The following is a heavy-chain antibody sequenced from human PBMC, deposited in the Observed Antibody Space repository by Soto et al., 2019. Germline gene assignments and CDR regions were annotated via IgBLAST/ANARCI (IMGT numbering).Heavy chain of an antibody. CDR2: IYANGNS. Sequence: PSETLSLTCTVSRGSISSGGFYWSWIRQSPGKGLEWIGFIYANGNSYYNPSLKSRANISLDTSKNKFSLKISSVTVADTAVYYCARDGRTSGYYLDYWGQGTPVTVS. D-gene: IGHD3-22*01. CDR1: RGSISSGGFY. J-gene: IGHJ4*02. V-gene: IGHV4-31*03. CDR3: ARDGRTSGYYLDY.